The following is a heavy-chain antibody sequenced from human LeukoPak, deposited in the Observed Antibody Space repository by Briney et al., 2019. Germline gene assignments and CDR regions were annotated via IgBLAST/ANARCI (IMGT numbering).Heavy chain of an antibody. D-gene: IGHD1-26*01. V-gene: IGHV3-20*04. CDR1: GFTFDDYG. Sequence: PGGSLRLSCAASGFTFDDYGMSWVRQAPGKGLEWVSGINWNGGSTTYADSVKGRFTISRDNSKNTQSLQMNSLRAEDAAVYYCVKDIGTVGASPFDYWGQGTLVSVSS. CDR2: INWNGGST. CDR3: VKDIGTVGASPFDY. J-gene: IGHJ4*02.